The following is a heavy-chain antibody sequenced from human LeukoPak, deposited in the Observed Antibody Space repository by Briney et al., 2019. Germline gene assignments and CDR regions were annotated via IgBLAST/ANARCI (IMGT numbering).Heavy chain of an antibody. V-gene: IGHV1-18*01. Sequence: ASVKVSCKASGYTFTSYGISWERQAPGQGLEWMGWISAYNGNTNYAQKLQGRVTMTTDTSTSTAYMELRSLRSDDTAVYYCARDFLDIVVVPAAPQTYYYYYYGMDVWGQGTTDTVSS. CDR1: GYTFTSYG. CDR2: ISAYNGNT. D-gene: IGHD2-2*03. J-gene: IGHJ6*02. CDR3: ARDFLDIVVVPAAPQTYYYYYYGMDV.